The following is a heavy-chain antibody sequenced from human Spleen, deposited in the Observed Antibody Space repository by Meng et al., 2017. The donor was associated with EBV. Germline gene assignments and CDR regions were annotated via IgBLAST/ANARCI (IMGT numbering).Heavy chain of an antibody. J-gene: IGHJ4*02. V-gene: IGHV4-39*01. CDR1: GGSNRSRSYY. CDR3: ARLVGYDTSGY. Sequence: QLQLQESGPGLVKFSETLSLTCTVSGGSNRSRSYYWGWIRQPPGKGLEWIGAIYYNGNTYYNPSLKSRVTITLDMSKNQFSLRLTSVTAADTAVYYCARLVGYDTSGYWGQGTLVTVSS. D-gene: IGHD3-22*01. CDR2: IYYNGNT.